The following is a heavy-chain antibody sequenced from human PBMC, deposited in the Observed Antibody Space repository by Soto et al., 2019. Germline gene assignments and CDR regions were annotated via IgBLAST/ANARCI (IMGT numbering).Heavy chain of an antibody. D-gene: IGHD3-10*01. CDR1: GFTFSTYA. CDR3: ARGSAGHYTSGTLLD. J-gene: IGHJ4*02. V-gene: IGHV3-30-3*01. Sequence: QVQVVESGGGVVQPGRSLRLSCAASGFTFSTYAMHWVRQAPGKGLEWVAVISYDGSNEYYVDSVKGRFTISRDNSKNTLYLQLKSMREGDTAVYYCARGSAGHYTSGTLLDWGQGTLVTVSS. CDR2: ISYDGSNE.